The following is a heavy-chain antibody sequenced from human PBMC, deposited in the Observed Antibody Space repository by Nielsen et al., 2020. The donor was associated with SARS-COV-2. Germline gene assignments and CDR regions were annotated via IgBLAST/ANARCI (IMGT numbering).Heavy chain of an antibody. J-gene: IGHJ4*02. D-gene: IGHD7-27*01. CDR1: GGSISSSNW. CDR3: ARDCSCGLGSSPSYYFDY. Sequence: SETLSLTCAVSGGSISSSNWWSWVRQPPGKGLEWIGEIYHNGSTNYSPSLKSRVTISVDKSKNQFSLKLSSVTAADTAVYYCARDCSCGLGSSPSYYFDYWGQGTLVTVSS. V-gene: IGHV4-4*02. CDR2: IYHNGST.